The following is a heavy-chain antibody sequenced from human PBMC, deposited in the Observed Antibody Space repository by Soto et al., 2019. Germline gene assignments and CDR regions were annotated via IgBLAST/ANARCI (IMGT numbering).Heavy chain of an antibody. J-gene: IGHJ4*02. CDR3: AMDFDY. CDR1: GFTLRRYW. V-gene: IGHV3-74*01. CDR2: INSDGSST. Sequence: GGGLRTSRGAPGFTLRRYWMHWVRQAPGKGLVWVSRINSDGSSTSYADSVKGRFTISGDNAKNTLYLQMNSLRAEDTAVYYCAMDFDYWGQGTLVTVSS.